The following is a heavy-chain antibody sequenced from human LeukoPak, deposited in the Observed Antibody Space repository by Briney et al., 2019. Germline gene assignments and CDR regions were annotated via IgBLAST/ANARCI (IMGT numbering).Heavy chain of an antibody. CDR3: ARIRITMIVVENNWFDP. CDR2: IYYSGSA. D-gene: IGHD3-22*01. Sequence: PSETLSLTCTVSGGSISSSSYYWGWIRQPPGKGLEWIGSIYYSGSAYYNPSLKSRVTISVDTSKNQFSLKLSSVTAADTAVHYCARIRITMIVVENNWFDPWGQGTLVTVSS. CDR1: GGSISSSSYY. J-gene: IGHJ5*02. V-gene: IGHV4-39*01.